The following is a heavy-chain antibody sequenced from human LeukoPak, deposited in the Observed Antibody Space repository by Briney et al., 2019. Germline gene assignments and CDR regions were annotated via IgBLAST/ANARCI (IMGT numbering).Heavy chain of an antibody. D-gene: IGHD6-19*01. Sequence: ESLKISCRVSGYTFTGYYMHWVRQAPGQGLEWMGWINPNSGGTNYAQKFQGRVTMTRDTSISTAYMELSRLRSDDTAVYYCARKIPIDSSGLGNWGQGTLVTVSS. CDR3: ARKIPIDSSGLGN. V-gene: IGHV1-2*02. J-gene: IGHJ4*02. CDR2: INPNSGGT. CDR1: GYTFTGYY.